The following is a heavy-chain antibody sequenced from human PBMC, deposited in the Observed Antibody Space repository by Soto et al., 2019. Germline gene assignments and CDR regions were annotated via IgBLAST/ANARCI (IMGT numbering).Heavy chain of an antibody. CDR1: GYSLTSGYY. D-gene: IGHD6-19*01. CDR3: ARARIVVAGTIVDY. CDR2: IYHSGDT. J-gene: IGHJ4*02. Sequence: PSATLSLTCAVSGYSLTSGYYCGWIRQPPGKGLEWIGSIYHSGDTYYNPSLKSRVTISVDTSKNHFSLKLTSVTAADTAVYYCARARIVVAGTIVDYWGQGTLVTVSS. V-gene: IGHV4-38-2*01.